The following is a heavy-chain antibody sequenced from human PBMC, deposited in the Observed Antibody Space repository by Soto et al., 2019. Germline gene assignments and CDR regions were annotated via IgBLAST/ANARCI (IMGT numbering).Heavy chain of an antibody. D-gene: IGHD6-13*01. Sequence: HPGGSLRLSCAASGFTVSSNYMSWVRQAPGKGLEWVSVIYSGGSTYYADSVKGRFTISRDNSKNTLDLQMNSLRVDDTAIYYCVRSWGYWGRGIVVTVSS. J-gene: IGHJ4*02. V-gene: IGHV3-53*01. CDR1: GFTVSSNY. CDR2: IYSGGST. CDR3: VRSWGY.